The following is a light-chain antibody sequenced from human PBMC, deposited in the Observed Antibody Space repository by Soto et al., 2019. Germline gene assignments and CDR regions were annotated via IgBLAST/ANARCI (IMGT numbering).Light chain of an antibody. CDR1: QSVGYN. J-gene: IGKJ2*01. V-gene: IGKV3-15*01. CDR2: GAS. Sequence: IVMTQSPATLSVSPGERATLSCRASQSVGYNLAWYQQKPGQAPRLLIYGASIRAAGVPARFSGSGSGTEFTLTISSLQSEDFAVYSCQMYTNWVFTFGQGTQLAVK. CDR3: QMYTNWVFT.